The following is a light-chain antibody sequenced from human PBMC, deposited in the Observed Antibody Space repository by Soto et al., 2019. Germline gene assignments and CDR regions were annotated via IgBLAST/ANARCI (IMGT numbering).Light chain of an antibody. J-gene: IGKJ5*01. V-gene: IGKV1-39*01. CDR1: ESISRH. CDR2: AAS. CDR3: QQTYSTLSIT. Sequence: DIQMTQSPSSLSASVGDRVTITCRASESISRHLNWYQQKPGKAPKILIYAASSLQNGVPSSFRGSGSGTDFTLTITNLQPEDFATYYYQQTYSTLSITFGQGTRLDI.